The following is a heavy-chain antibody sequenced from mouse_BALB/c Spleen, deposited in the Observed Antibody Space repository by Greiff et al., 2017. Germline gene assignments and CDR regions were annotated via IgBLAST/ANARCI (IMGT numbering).Heavy chain of an antibody. J-gene: IGHJ2*01. Sequence: QVQLQQSGAELAKPGASVKMSCKASGYTFTSYWMHWVKQRPGQGLEWIGYINPSTGYTEYNQKFKDKATLTADKSSSTAYMQLSSLTSEDSAVYYCARPHLDYWGQGTTLTVSS. V-gene: IGHV1-7*01. CDR2: INPSTGYT. CDR1: GYTFTSYW. CDR3: ARPHLDY.